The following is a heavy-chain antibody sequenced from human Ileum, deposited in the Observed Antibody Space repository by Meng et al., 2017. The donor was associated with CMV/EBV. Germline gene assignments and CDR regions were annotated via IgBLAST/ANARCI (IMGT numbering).Heavy chain of an antibody. J-gene: IGHJ4*02. CDR2: IQSKTDGGTT. V-gene: IGHV3-15*07. CDR3: SYGAAFFFDF. Sequence: CSASSLTLSNVWINWIRQAPGKGLEWVGRIQSKTDGGTTDYAAPVKARFSISRDDSKNTVYLQMNSLKTDDTAVYYCSYGAAFFFDFWGQGTLVTVSS. D-gene: IGHD4-17*01. CDR1: SLTLSNVW.